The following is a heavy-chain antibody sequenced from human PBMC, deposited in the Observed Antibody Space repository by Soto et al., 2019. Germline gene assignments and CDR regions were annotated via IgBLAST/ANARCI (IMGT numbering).Heavy chain of an antibody. D-gene: IGHD3-10*01. CDR1: GGTFSSYT. CDR3: ARVNKKIWFGELLYRAKSNWFDP. J-gene: IGHJ5*02. CDR2: IIPILGIA. V-gene: IGHV1-69*02. Sequence: SVKVSCKASGGTFSSYTISWVRQAPGQGLEWMGRIIPILGIANYAQKFQGRVTITADKSKNQFSLKLSSVTAADTAVYYCARVNKKIWFGELLYRAKSNWFDPWGQGTLVTSPQ.